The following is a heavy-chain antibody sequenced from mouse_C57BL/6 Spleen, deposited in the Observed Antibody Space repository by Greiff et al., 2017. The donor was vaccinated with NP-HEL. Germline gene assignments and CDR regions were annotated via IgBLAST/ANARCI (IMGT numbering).Heavy chain of an antibody. D-gene: IGHD2-3*01. CDR2: IDPETGGT. CDR3: TMLVDGYYAAY. Sequence: VKLMESGAELVRPGASVTLSCKASGYTFTDYEMHWVKQTPVHGLEWIGAIDPETGGTAYNQKFKGKAILTADKSSSTAYMELRSLTSEDSAVYYCTMLVDGYYAAYWGQGTLVTVSA. V-gene: IGHV1-15*01. J-gene: IGHJ3*01. CDR1: GYTFTDYE.